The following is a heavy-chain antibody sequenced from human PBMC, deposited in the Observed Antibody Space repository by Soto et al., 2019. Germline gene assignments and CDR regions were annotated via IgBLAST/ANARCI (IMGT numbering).Heavy chain of an antibody. CDR2: IYYSGTT. V-gene: IGHV4-30-4*01. CDR1: GGSISSGDYY. CDR3: ARVIGVVIKDNWFDP. D-gene: IGHD3-3*01. J-gene: IGHJ5*02. Sequence: PSETLSLTCTVSGGSISSGDYYWSWIRQPPGKGLEWIGYIYYSGTTYYNPSLKSRVTISVDTSKNQFSLKLSSVTAADTAVYYCARVIGVVIKDNWFDPWGQGTLVTVSS.